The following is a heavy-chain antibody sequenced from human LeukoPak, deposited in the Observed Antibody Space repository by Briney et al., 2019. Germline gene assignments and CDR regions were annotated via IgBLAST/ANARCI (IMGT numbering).Heavy chain of an antibody. D-gene: IGHD3-10*01. J-gene: IGHJ5*02. CDR2: ISGSGGST. Sequence: GGSLRLSCPASGFTFNNYAMIWVRQAPGKGLEWVSGISGSGGSTYYADSVKGRFRISRDNSKNTLYLQINSLRAEDTAVYYCARGITGMYYYDPWGQGTLVTVSS. V-gene: IGHV3-23*01. CDR1: GFTFNNYA. CDR3: ARGITGMYYYDP.